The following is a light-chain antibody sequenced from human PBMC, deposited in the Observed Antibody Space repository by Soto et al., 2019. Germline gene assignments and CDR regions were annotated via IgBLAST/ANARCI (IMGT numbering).Light chain of an antibody. CDR2: ATS. Sequence: PSSVFASVGATVTITCRASQGIYSRLAWYQQKPGKAPELLIYATSTLQNGVPSRFSGSGFGTDFTLSISSLQPEDSASYFCQQTDDFPLTFGGGTKVDI. J-gene: IGKJ4*01. CDR3: QQTDDFPLT. CDR1: QGIYSR. V-gene: IGKV1D-12*01.